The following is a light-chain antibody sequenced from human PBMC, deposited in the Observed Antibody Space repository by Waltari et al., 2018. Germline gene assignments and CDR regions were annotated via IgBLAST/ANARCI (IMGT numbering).Light chain of an antibody. V-gene: IGLV2-14*01. CDR1: SSDVGGYNY. CDR2: EVT. CDR3: TSYTSSSTLYV. Sequence: QSALTQPASVSGSPGQSITISCTGTSSDVGGYNYVSWYQQHPGKAPKLILYEVTNRPSGVSKRFSGSKSGSTASLTSAGLQAGDEADYYCTSYTSSSTLYVFGTGTQVTVL. J-gene: IGLJ1*01.